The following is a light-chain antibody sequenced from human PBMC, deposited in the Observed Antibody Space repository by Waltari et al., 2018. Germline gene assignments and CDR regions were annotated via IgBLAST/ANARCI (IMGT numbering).Light chain of an antibody. CDR1: NIGSYG. CDR3: HVWHPDMDPGV. Sequence: YALTQPPSVSVAPGTTARITCGGGNIGSYGVHWYQQKPGQAPVLVIFYDSDRPSGIPERFSGSNSGNTATLTISSVEAGDEAKYYCHVWHPDMDPGVFGPGTEVSV. J-gene: IGLJ1*01. CDR2: YDS. V-gene: IGLV3-21*04.